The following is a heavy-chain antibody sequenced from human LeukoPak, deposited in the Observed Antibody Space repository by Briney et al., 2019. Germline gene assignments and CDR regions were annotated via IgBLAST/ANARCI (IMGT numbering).Heavy chain of an antibody. CDR1: GFTFSSYG. D-gene: IGHD3-10*01. J-gene: IGHJ4*02. V-gene: IGHV3-23*01. CDR3: AKAYYYGSGNLGYFDY. Sequence: GGSLRLSCAASGFTFSSYGMHWVRQAPGKGLEWVSAISGSGGSTYYADSVKGRFTISRDNSKNTLYLQMNSLRAEDTAVYYCAKAYYYGSGNLGYFDYWGQGTLVTVSS. CDR2: ISGSGGST.